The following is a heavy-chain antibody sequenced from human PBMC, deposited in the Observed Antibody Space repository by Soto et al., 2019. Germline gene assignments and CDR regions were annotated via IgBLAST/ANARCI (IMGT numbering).Heavy chain of an antibody. Sequence: QPGGSLRLSCAASGFTFSSYGMHWVRQAPGKGLEWVAVISYDGSNKYYADSVKGRFTISRDNSKNTLYLQMNSLRAEDTAVYYCAKDVNYDILTYAFDIWGQGTMVTVSS. D-gene: IGHD3-9*01. CDR1: GFTFSSYG. CDR3: AKDVNYDILTYAFDI. V-gene: IGHV3-30*18. J-gene: IGHJ3*02. CDR2: ISYDGSNK.